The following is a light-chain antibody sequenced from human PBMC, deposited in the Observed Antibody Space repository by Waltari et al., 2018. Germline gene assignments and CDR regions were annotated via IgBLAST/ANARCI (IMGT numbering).Light chain of an antibody. CDR3: QQSDTTPLT. J-gene: IGKJ4*01. CDR1: QGIGSA. V-gene: IGKV1-13*02. Sequence: IQLTQSPSSLSASIGDRVTITCRASQGIGSALAWYQQKPGKPPRLLIYDASSLEGGVPSRFSGSGSGTDFTLTTSLQPEDFATYYCQQSDTTPLTFGGGTKVEIK. CDR2: DAS.